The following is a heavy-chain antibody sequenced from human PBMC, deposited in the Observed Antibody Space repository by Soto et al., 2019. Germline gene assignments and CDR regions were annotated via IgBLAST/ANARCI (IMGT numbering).Heavy chain of an antibody. V-gene: IGHV3-9*01. D-gene: IGHD4-17*01. Sequence: EVQLVESGGGVVQPGRSLRLSCAASGFTFDDFAMHWVRQAPGKGLEWVSGISWDSDNVAYADSVKGRFTISRDNARNSVYLPMISLSAEDTALYFCTRSDGDFGLFAYWGHGALVTVSS. J-gene: IGHJ4*01. CDR1: GFTFDDFA. CDR2: ISWDSDNV. CDR3: TRSDGDFGLFAY.